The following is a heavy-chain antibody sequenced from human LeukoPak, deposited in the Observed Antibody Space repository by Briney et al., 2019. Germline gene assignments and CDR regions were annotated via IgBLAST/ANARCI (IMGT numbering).Heavy chain of an antibody. V-gene: IGHV1-69*06. D-gene: IGHD3-10*01. CDR3: AKLGKTENHYGSGRFSYYYYMDV. J-gene: IGHJ6*03. Sequence: SVKVSCKASGGTFSSYAISWVRQAPGQGLEWMGGIIPIFGSANYAQKFQGRVTITADKSTSTAYMELSSLRSEDTAVYYCAKLGKTENHYGSGRFSYYYYMDVWGKGTTVTISS. CDR2: IIPIFGSA. CDR1: GGTFSSYA.